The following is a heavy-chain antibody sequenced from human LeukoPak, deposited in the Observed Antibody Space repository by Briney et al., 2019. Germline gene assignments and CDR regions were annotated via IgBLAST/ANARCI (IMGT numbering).Heavy chain of an antibody. CDR3: AREDQYYYGSGSYYSSLDY. CDR1: GFTFSDYY. Sequence: KPGGSLRLSCAASGFTFSDYYMSWIRLAPGKGLEWVSHISSSGSTIYYADSVKGRFTISRDNAKNSLYLQMNSLRAEDTAVYYCAREDQYYYGSGSYYSSLDYWGQGTLVTVSS. J-gene: IGHJ4*02. V-gene: IGHV3-11*01. D-gene: IGHD3-10*01. CDR2: ISSSGSTI.